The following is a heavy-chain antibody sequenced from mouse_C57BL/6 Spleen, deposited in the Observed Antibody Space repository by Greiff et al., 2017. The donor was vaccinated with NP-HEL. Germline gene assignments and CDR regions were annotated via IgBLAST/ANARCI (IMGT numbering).Heavy chain of an antibody. Sequence: EVQVVESGGGLVKPGGSLKLSCAASGFTFSDYGMHWVRQAPEQGLEWVAYISSGSSTIYYTDTVKGRFTISRDNAKSTPFLQMNSLRSEDTAMYYYARTGYGCESWFAYWGQGTLVTVSA. V-gene: IGHV5-17*01. D-gene: IGHD2-10*02. CDR3: ARTGYGCESWFAY. CDR1: GFTFSDYG. J-gene: IGHJ3*01. CDR2: ISSGSSTI.